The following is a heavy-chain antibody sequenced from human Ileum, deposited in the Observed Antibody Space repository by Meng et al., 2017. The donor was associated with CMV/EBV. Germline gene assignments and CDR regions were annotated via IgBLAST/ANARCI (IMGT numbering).Heavy chain of an antibody. CDR1: GFTFSSYA. D-gene: IGHD1-26*01. J-gene: IGHJ4*02. CDR3: AKIGSYWVFDY. Sequence: GGSLRLSCAASGFTFSSYAMSWVRQAPGKGLEWVSLIYSGGTSTYYADSVKGRFTISRDNSKNTLYLQMNSLRAEDTAVYYYAKIGSYWVFDYWGQGTLVTVSS. CDR2: IYSGGTST. V-gene: IGHV3-23*03.